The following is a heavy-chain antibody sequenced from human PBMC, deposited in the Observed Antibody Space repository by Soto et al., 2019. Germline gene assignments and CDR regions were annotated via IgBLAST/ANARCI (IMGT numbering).Heavy chain of an antibody. J-gene: IGHJ4*02. CDR2: IRSKAYGGTT. D-gene: IGHD4-17*01. CDR3: TRAMRGDYERTDY. V-gene: IGHV3-49*03. Sequence: GGSLRLSCTVSGFTFDDYAMSWFRQAPGMGLEWVGFIRSKAYGGTTEYAASVKGRFTISRDDSKSIAYLQMNSLKTEDSAIYYCTRAMRGDYERTDYWGQGTLVTVSS. CDR1: GFTFDDYA.